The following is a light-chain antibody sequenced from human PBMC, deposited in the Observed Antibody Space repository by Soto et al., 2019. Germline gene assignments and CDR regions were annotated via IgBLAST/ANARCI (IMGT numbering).Light chain of an antibody. CDR1: QSIGYY. CDR3: QQYNNWPPWT. J-gene: IGKJ1*01. Sequence: EIVLTQSPATLSLSPGERATLSCRSSQSIGYYLAWYQEKPGQAPRLLIYDASIRATGIPARFSGSGSGTDFTLTISSLEPEDFAVYYCQQYNNWPPWTFGQGTKVDIK. V-gene: IGKV3-11*01. CDR2: DAS.